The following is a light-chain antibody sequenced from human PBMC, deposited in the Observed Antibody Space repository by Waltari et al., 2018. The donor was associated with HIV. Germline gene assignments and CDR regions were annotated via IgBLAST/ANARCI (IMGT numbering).Light chain of an antibody. CDR3: QQYYDFPWM. CDR1: QDVGSY. Sequence: VVSMTQSPSLVSASPGDRVTINCRVSQDVGSYLAWYQQKPGQAPKLLLHSSSTRQSGVPSRISGSGYGTDFTPIITSLQSEDIATYCCQQYYDFPWMFGEGTEVEIK. V-gene: IGKV1D-8*01. J-gene: IGKJ1*01. CDR2: SSS.